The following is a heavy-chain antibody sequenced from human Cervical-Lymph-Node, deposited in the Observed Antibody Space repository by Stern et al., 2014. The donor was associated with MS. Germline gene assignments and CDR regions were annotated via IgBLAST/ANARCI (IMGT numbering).Heavy chain of an antibody. Sequence: VQLVESGGGVVQPGRSLRLSCAASGFTFSDYGMHWVRQAPGKGLEWVAVVYYDGSNKYYADSVKGRFTISRDNSKNTLSLQMNSLRAEDTDVYYCATERYWGQGTLVTVSS. J-gene: IGHJ4*02. V-gene: IGHV3-33*01. CDR3: ATERY. CDR1: GFTFSDYG. CDR2: VYYDGSNK.